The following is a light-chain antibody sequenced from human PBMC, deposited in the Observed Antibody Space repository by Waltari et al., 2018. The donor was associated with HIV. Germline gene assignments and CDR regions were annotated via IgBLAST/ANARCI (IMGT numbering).Light chain of an antibody. CDR1: SSNIGSNT. CDR3: AAWDDSLNGNWV. CDR2: SNN. V-gene: IGLV1-44*01. J-gene: IGLJ3*02. Sequence: QSVLTQPPSASGTPGQRVTISCSGSSSNIGSNTVNWYQPLPGPAPKLLIYSNNQRPSGVPDRFSGSKSGTSASLAISGLQSEDEADYYCAAWDDSLNGNWVFGGGTKLTVL.